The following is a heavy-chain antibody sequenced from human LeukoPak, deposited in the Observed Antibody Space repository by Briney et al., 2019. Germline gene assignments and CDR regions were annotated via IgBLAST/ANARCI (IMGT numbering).Heavy chain of an antibody. Sequence: SETLSLTCTVSGYSISSGYYWGWIRQPQGKGLEWIGSIYHSGSTYYNPSLKSRVTISVDTSKNQFSLKLSSVTAADTAVYYCARDLIGYHKFDYWGQGTLVTVSS. CDR2: IYHSGST. D-gene: IGHD2-2*01. V-gene: IGHV4-38-2*02. CDR3: ARDLIGYHKFDY. CDR1: GYSISSGYY. J-gene: IGHJ4*02.